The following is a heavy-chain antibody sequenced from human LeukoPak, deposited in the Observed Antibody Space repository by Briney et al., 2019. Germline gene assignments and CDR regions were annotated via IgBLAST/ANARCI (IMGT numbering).Heavy chain of an antibody. CDR3: ARDDYGSGIIDY. CDR1: GFTFSSYA. V-gene: IGHV3-30-3*01. D-gene: IGHD3-10*01. J-gene: IGHJ4*02. Sequence: GGSLRLSCAASGFTFSSYAMHWVRQAPGKGLEWVAVISYDGSNKYYADSVKGRFTISRDNSKNTLYLQMNSLRAEDTAVYYCARDDYGSGIIDYWGQGTLVTVSS. CDR2: ISYDGSNK.